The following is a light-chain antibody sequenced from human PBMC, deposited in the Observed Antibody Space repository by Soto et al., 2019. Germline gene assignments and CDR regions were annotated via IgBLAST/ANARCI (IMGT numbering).Light chain of an antibody. V-gene: IGKV1D-12*01. CDR1: QGISAW. Sequence: DIQMTQSPSSVSASVGDRVTITCRASQGISAWLARYQQKPGKAPKLRIYAASRLQSGVPSRFSGSGFGTDFTLTISSLQPEDFATYYCHQANSFPIPFGQGTRLEIK. CDR3: HQANSFPIP. CDR2: AAS. J-gene: IGKJ5*01.